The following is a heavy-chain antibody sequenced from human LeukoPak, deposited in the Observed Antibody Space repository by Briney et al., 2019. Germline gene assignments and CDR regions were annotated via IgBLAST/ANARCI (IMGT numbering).Heavy chain of an antibody. CDR2: IRFDGGNK. J-gene: IGHJ4*02. CDR3: AKDSLRTYYGSGSYPLDY. CDR1: GFTVNNYG. D-gene: IGHD3-10*01. V-gene: IGHV3-30*02. Sequence: PGGSLRLSCAASGFTVNNYGMHWVRQAPGKGLEWVAFIRFDGGNKYYADSVKGRFTISRDSSKNTLFLQMNSLRADDTAVYYCAKDSLRTYYGSGSYPLDYWGQGTLVTVSS.